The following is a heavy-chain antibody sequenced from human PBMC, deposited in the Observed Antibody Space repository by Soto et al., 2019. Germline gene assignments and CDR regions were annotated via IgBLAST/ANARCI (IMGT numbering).Heavy chain of an antibody. Sequence: SETLSLTCTVSGGSISSGDYYWSWIRQPPGKGLEWIGYIYYSGSTYYNPSLKSRVTISVDTSKNQFSLKLSSVTAADTAVYYCARGRLPDYYDSSGYYHWGQGTLVTVSS. CDR3: ARGRLPDYYDSSGYYH. CDR2: IYYSGST. CDR1: GGSISSGDYY. J-gene: IGHJ5*02. D-gene: IGHD3-22*01. V-gene: IGHV4-30-4*02.